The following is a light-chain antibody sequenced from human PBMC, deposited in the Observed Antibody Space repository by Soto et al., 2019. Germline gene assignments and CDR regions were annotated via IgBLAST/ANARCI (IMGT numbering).Light chain of an antibody. CDR2: AAS. CDR1: QSISSY. Sequence: DIQMTQSPSSLSASVGDRVTITCRASQSISSYLNWYQQKPGKAPKLLIYAASSLQSGVPSRFSGSGSGTDFTLTISSLQPEDFATYYCQQSSSKHTTFGKGTKV. V-gene: IGKV1-39*01. J-gene: IGKJ1*01. CDR3: QQSSSKHTT.